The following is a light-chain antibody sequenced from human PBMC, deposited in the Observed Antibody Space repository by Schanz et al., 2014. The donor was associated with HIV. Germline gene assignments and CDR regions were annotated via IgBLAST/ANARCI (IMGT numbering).Light chain of an antibody. V-gene: IGKV1-12*02. J-gene: IGKJ4*01. Sequence: DIQMTQSPSSVSASVGDRVTITCRARQGISTWLAWYQQKPGKVPKLLIYAASSLQSGVPSRFNGSGSGREFTLTISSLHPEDSATYYCQQANSFPFALSFGGGTKVEIK. CDR1: QGISTW. CDR2: AAS. CDR3: QQANSFPFALS.